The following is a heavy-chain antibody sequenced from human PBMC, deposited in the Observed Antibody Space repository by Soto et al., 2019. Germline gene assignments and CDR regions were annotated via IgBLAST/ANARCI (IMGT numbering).Heavy chain of an antibody. CDR2: IYSGGST. V-gene: IGHV3-53*04. J-gene: IGHJ3*02. Sequence: GGSLRLSCAASGFTVSSNYMSWVRQAPGKGLEWVSVIYSGGSTYYADSVKGRFTISRHNSKNTLYLQMNSLGAEDTAVYYCARGGDYISDDAFDIWGQGTMVTVSS. D-gene: IGHD4-17*01. CDR1: GFTVSSNY. CDR3: ARGGDYISDDAFDI.